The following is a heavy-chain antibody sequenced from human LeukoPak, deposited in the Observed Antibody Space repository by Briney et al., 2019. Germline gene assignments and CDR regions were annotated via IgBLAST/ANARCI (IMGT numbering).Heavy chain of an antibody. D-gene: IGHD3-22*01. Sequence: SETLSLTCTVSGYSISSGYYWGWIRQPPGKGLEWIGSIYHSGSTYYNPSLKSRVTISVDTSKNQFSLKLSSVTAADTAVYYCARGRYYCDSSGLLYDAFDIWGQGTMVTVSS. CDR1: GYSISSGYY. V-gene: IGHV4-38-2*02. CDR2: IYHSGST. J-gene: IGHJ3*02. CDR3: ARGRYYCDSSGLLYDAFDI.